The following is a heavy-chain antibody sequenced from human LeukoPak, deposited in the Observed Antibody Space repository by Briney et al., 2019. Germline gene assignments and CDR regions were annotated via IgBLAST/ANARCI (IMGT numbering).Heavy chain of an antibody. J-gene: IGHJ4*02. Sequence: GGSLRLSCTASGFTFDTYEMNWLRQAPGEGLEWITYISTGGNTIYYADSVKGRFTISRDNAKNSVSLQMNSLRPEDTALYFCARVAALQGDIDFWTGYLYYFDDWGQGTRVIVSS. CDR2: ISTGGNTI. V-gene: IGHV3-48*03. CDR3: ARVAALQGDIDFWTGYLYYFDD. D-gene: IGHD3/OR15-3a*01. CDR1: GFTFDTYE.